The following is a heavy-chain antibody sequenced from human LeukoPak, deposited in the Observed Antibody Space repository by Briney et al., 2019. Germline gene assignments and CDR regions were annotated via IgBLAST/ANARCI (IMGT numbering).Heavy chain of an antibody. J-gene: IGHJ4*02. D-gene: IGHD2-15*01. CDR1: GFTFSTSS. Sequence: GGSLRLSCAASGFTFSTSSMSWVRQAPGRGLEWVSHFSGSSGRTYYADSVKGRFTISRDNSKNTLYLHMNSLRAEDTAIYYCAKRYCSGGSCYHRYFDYWGQGTLVAVSS. V-gene: IGHV3-23*01. CDR2: FSGSSGRT. CDR3: AKRYCSGGSCYHRYFDY.